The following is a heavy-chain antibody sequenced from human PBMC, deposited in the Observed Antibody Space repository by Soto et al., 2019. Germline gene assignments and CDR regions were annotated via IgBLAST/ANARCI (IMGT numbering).Heavy chain of an antibody. V-gene: IGHV1-69*13. CDR2: IIPIFGTA. Sequence: ASVKVSCKASGGTFSSYAISWVRQAPGQGLEWMGGIIPIFGTANYAQKFQGRVTITADESTSTAYMELSSLRSEDTAVYYCASRGCSGGSCYRITYYYYYGMDVWGQGTRVTVSS. D-gene: IGHD2-15*01. J-gene: IGHJ6*02. CDR3: ASRGCSGGSCYRITYYYYYGMDV. CDR1: GGTFSSYA.